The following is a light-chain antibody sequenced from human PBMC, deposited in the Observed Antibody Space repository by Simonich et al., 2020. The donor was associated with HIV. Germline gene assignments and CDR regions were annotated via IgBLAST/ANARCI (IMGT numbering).Light chain of an antibody. CDR2: LTS. V-gene: IGKV4-1*01. CDR1: QSVLYSSNNKNY. CDR3: QQYYDTPWT. J-gene: IGKJ1*01. Sequence: DIVMTQSPDSLAVSLGERATINCKSSQSVLYSSNNKNYLAWYQQRPGQPPKLLIYLTSTRESGVPDRFSGSGSGTDFTLTISSLQAEDVAVYYCQQYYDTPWTFGQGTKLEI.